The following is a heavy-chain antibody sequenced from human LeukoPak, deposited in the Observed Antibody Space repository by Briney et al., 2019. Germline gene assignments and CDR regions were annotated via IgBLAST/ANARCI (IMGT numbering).Heavy chain of an antibody. J-gene: IGHJ6*02. V-gene: IGHV1-69*13. CDR1: GYTFSNYG. D-gene: IGHD2-2*02. Sequence: SVKVSCKASGYTFSNYGISWIRQAPGQGLEWMGGIIPIFGTANYAQKFQGRVTITADESTSTAYMELSSLRSEDTAVYYCARDQDFIVVVPAAIRNYYYYGMDVWGQGTTVTVSS. CDR2: IIPIFGTA. CDR3: ARDQDFIVVVPAAIRNYYYYGMDV.